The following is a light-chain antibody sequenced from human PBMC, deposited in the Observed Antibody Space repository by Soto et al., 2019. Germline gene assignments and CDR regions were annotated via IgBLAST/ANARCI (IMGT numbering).Light chain of an antibody. V-gene: IGKV3D-11*02. J-gene: IGKJ5*01. CDR2: DAS. Sequence: NVWTQSPGPLSLSTGEGDNLSCRASQSINTYLAWYQQKPGQAPRLLIYDASKRATGIPARFSGSGSGTNFTLTISSLEPEDFAVYYCQQRRSWQVTFGQGTRLEI. CDR3: QQRRSWQVT. CDR1: QSINTY.